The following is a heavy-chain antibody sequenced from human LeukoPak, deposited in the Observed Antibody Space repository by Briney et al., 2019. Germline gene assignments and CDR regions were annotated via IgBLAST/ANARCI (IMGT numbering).Heavy chain of an antibody. CDR3: ARRRGSGDKEEFDY. CDR2: INTDGSST. J-gene: IGHJ4*02. CDR1: GFTFTTYW. V-gene: IGHV3-74*01. D-gene: IGHD6-19*01. Sequence: PGGSLRLSCPASGFTFTTYWMHWVRQAPGKGLVWVSRINTDGSSTSYADSVKGRFTISRDNAKNTLYLQMNSLRVEDTAVYYCARRRGSGDKEEFDYWGQGTLVTVSS.